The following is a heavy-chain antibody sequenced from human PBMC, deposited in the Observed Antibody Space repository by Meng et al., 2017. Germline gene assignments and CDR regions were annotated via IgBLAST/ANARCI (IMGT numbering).Heavy chain of an antibody. CDR1: GVTISSYD. V-gene: IGHV4-4*07. CDR3: ATRAKGAKCGGDCYRYWYFDL. Sequence: SETLSLTCTVSGVTISSYDWSWIRQPAGKGLEWIGRIYTSGSTNYNPSLKSRVTMSGDTSKNQFYLKLSSVTAADTAVYYGATRAKGAKCGGDCYRYWYFDLWGRGTLVTVSS. D-gene: IGHD2-21*02. CDR2: IYTSGST. J-gene: IGHJ2*01.